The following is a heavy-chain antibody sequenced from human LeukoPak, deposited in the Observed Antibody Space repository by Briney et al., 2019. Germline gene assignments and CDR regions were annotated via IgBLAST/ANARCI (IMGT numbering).Heavy chain of an antibody. J-gene: IGHJ3*02. Sequence: GGSLRLSCAASGFIFSSYSMNWVRQAPGKGLEWVSSISSSSSYIYYADSVKGRFTISRDNAKNSLYLQMNSLRAEDTAVYYCARDRGFLEWSGDAFDIWGQGTMVTVPS. CDR1: GFIFSSYS. D-gene: IGHD3-3*01. CDR2: ISSSSSYI. V-gene: IGHV3-21*01. CDR3: ARDRGFLEWSGDAFDI.